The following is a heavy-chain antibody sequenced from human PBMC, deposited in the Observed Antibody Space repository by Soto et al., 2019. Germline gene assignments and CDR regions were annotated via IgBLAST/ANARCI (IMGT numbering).Heavy chain of an antibody. CDR3: ARDWDTDMAGDAFDI. V-gene: IGHV1-18*01. J-gene: IGHJ3*02. D-gene: IGHD5-18*01. CDR1: GYTFTSYG. CDR2: ISAYNGNT. Sequence: GASVKVSCKASGYTFTSYGMSWVRQAPGQGLEWMGWISAYNGNTNYAQKLQGRVTMTTDTSTSTAYMELRSLRSEDTAVYYCARDWDTDMAGDAFDIWGKGTMVTVSS.